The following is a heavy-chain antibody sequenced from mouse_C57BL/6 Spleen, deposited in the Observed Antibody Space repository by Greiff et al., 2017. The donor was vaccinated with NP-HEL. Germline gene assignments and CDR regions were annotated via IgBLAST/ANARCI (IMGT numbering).Heavy chain of an antibody. Sequence: EVHLVESGGGLVKPGGSLKLSCAASGFTFSDYGMHWVRQAPEKGLEWVAYISSGSSTIYYADTVKGRFTISRDNAKNTLFLQMTSLRSEDTAMYYCARGHYGPFDYWGQGTTLTVSS. CDR3: ARGHYGPFDY. V-gene: IGHV5-17*01. D-gene: IGHD1-1*02. CDR2: ISSGSSTI. CDR1: GFTFSDYG. J-gene: IGHJ2*01.